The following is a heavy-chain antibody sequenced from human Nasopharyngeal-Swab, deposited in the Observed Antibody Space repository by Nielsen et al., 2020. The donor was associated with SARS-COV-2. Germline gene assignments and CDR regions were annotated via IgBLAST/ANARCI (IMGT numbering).Heavy chain of an antibody. CDR3: AKDRWTYSSCWRDY. D-gene: IGHD6-19*01. J-gene: IGHJ4*02. Sequence: GESLKISCAASGFTFSSYAMSWVRQAPGKGLEWVSAISGSGGSTYYADSVKGRFTISRDNSKNTLYLQMNSLRAEDTAVYYCAKDRWTYSSCWRDYWGQGTLVTVSS. CDR1: GFTFSSYA. CDR2: ISGSGGST. V-gene: IGHV3-23*01.